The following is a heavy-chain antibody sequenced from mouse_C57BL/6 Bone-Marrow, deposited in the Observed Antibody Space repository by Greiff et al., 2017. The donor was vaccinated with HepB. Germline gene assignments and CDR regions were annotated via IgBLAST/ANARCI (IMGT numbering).Heavy chain of an antibody. Sequence: VQLKESVAELVRPGASVKLSCTASGFNIKNTYMHWVKQRPEQGLEWIGRIDPANGNTKYAPKFQGKATITADTSSNTAYLQLSSLTSEDTAIYYCARLRALFITTVGPYFDVWGTGTTVTVSS. CDR2: IDPANGNT. CDR3: ARLRALFITTVGPYFDV. V-gene: IGHV14-3*01. D-gene: IGHD1-1*01. CDR1: GFNIKNTY. J-gene: IGHJ1*03.